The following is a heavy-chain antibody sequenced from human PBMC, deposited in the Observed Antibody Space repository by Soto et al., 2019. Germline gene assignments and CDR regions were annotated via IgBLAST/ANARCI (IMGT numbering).Heavy chain of an antibody. J-gene: IGHJ4*02. CDR1: GYTFNNYA. D-gene: IGHD1-7*01. CDR3: AKDGFTGTTPYFFDY. CDR2: ISGSGGST. V-gene: IGHV3-23*01. Sequence: VGSLRLSCAASGYTFNNYAMSWVRQAPGRGPEWISAISGSGGSTYYADSVKGRFTISRDNSKNTLYLQMNSLRAEDTALYYCAKDGFTGTTPYFFDYWGQGTPVTVSS.